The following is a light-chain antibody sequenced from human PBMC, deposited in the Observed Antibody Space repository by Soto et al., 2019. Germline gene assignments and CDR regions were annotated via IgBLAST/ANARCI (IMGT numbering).Light chain of an antibody. J-gene: IGLJ1*01. CDR1: SSDVGGYKY. V-gene: IGLV2-14*01. CDR3: SSYTSSTRYV. CDR2: EVS. Sequence: QSVLTQPASVSGSPGQSITISCTGASSDVGGYKYVSWYQQHPGKAPKVMIYEVSNRPSGVSNRFSGSKSGNTASLTISGLQAEDDADYYCSSYTSSTRYVFGTGTKLTVL.